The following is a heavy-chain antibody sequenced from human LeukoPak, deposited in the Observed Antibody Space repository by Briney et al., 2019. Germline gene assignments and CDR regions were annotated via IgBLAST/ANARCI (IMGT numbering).Heavy chain of an antibody. CDR3: ARDWYYDILTGLVDP. V-gene: IGHV1-2*02. J-gene: IGHJ5*02. D-gene: IGHD3-9*01. Sequence: GASVKVSCKASGYTFTGYYMHWVRQAPGQGLEWMGWINPNSGGTNYAQKFQSRVTMTRDTSISTAYMELSRLRSDDTAVYYCARDWYYDILTGLVDPWGQGTLVTVSS. CDR1: GYTFTGYY. CDR2: INPNSGGT.